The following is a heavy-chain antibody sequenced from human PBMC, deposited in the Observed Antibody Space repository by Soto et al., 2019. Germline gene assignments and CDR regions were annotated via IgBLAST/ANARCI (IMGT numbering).Heavy chain of an antibody. D-gene: IGHD2-21*02. V-gene: IGHV4-4*07. CDR2: IYASGST. Sequence: SETLSLTCTVSGGSIIIYYWSWIRQPAGKGLEWIGRIYASGSTNYNPSLKSRVTMSVDTSKNQFSLTLRSVTAADAAVYYCARDHGPHCGGVCYPLWGQGTQVTVSS. CDR3: ARDHGPHCGGVCYPL. J-gene: IGHJ4*02. CDR1: GGSIIIYY.